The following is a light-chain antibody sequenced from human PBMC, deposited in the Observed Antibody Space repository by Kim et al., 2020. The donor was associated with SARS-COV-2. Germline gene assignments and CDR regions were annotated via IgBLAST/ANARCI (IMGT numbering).Light chain of an antibody. CDR1: SIGLQS. CDR2: YDT. CDR3: QVWDTGSDHPI. Sequence: PGKPARITCGENSIGLQSVHWYQQKPGQAPVLVIYYDTDRPSGIPERFSGSNSGNTATLTISRVEAGDEADYYCQVWDTGSDHPIFGGGTKVTVL. V-gene: IGLV3-21*04. J-gene: IGLJ2*01.